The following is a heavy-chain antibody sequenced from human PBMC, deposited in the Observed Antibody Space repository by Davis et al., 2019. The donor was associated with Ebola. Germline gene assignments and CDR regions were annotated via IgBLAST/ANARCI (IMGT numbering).Heavy chain of an antibody. J-gene: IGHJ4*02. V-gene: IGHV1-46*01. CDR3: ARDTGSGWYGGIDY. Sequence: ASVKVSCKASGYTFTGYYMHWVRQAPGQGLEWMGIINPSGGSTRYAQKFQGRVTITADKSTSTAYMELSSLRSEDTAVYYCARDTGSGWYGGIDYWGQGTLVTVSS. D-gene: IGHD6-19*01. CDR1: GYTFTGYY. CDR2: INPSGGST.